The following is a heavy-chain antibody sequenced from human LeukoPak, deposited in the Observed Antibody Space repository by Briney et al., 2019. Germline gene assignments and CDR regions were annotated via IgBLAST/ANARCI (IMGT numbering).Heavy chain of an antibody. D-gene: IGHD3-10*01. Sequence: ASVKVSCKASGYTFTSYDINWVRQATGQGLEWMGWMNPNSGNTGYAQKFQGRATMTRNTSISTAYMELSSLRSEDTAVYYCARVKRGTMVRGVIEGLGYWGQGTLVTVSS. CDR2: MNPNSGNT. CDR1: GYTFTSYD. CDR3: ARVKRGTMVRGVIEGLGY. J-gene: IGHJ4*02. V-gene: IGHV1-8*01.